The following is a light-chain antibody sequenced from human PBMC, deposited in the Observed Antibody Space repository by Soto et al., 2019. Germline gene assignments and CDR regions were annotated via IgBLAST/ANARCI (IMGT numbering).Light chain of an antibody. CDR3: SSYGGYNNVV. V-gene: IGLV1-40*01. J-gene: IGLJ1*01. CDR2: GNS. Sequence: QSVLTQPPSVSGAPGQRVTISCTGSSSNIGAGFDVHWYHQIAGTAPKLLIYGNSNRPSGVPDRFSGSKSGNTASLTVSGLQAEDEGTYYCSSYGGYNNVVFGTGTKVTVL. CDR1: SSNIGAGFD.